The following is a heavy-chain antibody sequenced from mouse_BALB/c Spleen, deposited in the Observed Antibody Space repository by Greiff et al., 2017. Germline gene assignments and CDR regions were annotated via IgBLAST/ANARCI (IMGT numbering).Heavy chain of an antibody. J-gene: IGHJ4*01. CDR2: ISSGGSYT. D-gene: IGHD2-14*01. CDR3: ARYEDYYAMDY. CDR1: GFTFSSYG. V-gene: IGHV5-6*01. Sequence: EVKLVESGGDLVKPGGSLKLSCAASGFTFSSYGMSWVRQTPDKRLEWVATISSGGSYTYYPDSVKGRLTISRDNAKNTLYLQMSSLKSEDTAMYYCARYEDYYAMDYWGQGTSVTVSS.